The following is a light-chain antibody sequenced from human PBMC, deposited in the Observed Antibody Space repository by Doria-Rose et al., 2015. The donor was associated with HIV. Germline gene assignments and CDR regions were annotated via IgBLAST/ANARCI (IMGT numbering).Light chain of an antibody. CDR1: QSVLFSSDNRNY. CDR3: QQYYNTLYT. V-gene: IGKV4-1*01. CDR2: WAS. J-gene: IGKJ2*01. Sequence: IRMTQSPDSLAVFLGERATINCKSSQSVLFSSDNRNYLAWYQQKPGQPPKLLIYWASTRESGVPDRFSGSGSGTDFTLTISSLQAEDVAVYYCQQYYNTLYTFGQGTKLEIK.